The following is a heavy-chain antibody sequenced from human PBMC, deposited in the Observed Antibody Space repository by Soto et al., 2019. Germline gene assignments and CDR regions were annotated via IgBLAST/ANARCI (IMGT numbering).Heavy chain of an antibody. J-gene: IGHJ2*01. CDR2: IIPIFGTT. Sequence: SSYAISWVRQAPGQGLEWMGGIIPIFGTTNYEQKFQGRVTITADESTSTAYMELSSLRSEDTAVYYCARVVTVVKSFHYWYFDLWGRGTLVTVSS. V-gene: IGHV1-69*01. CDR1: SSYA. CDR3: ARVVTVVKSFHYWYFDL. D-gene: IGHD2-15*01.